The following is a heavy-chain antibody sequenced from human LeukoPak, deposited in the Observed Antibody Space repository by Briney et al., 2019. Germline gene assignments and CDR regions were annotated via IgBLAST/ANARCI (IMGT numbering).Heavy chain of an antibody. J-gene: IGHJ6*03. CDR3: ARASGFHYYYYMDV. Sequence: ASVKVSCKASGYTFTSYYMHWVRQAPGQGLEWMGIINPSGGSTSYAQKFQGRVTMTRDMSTSTVYMELCSLRSEDTAVYFCARASGFHYYYYMDVWGKGTTVTVSS. CDR1: GYTFTSYY. V-gene: IGHV1-46*01. D-gene: IGHD3-10*01. CDR2: INPSGGST.